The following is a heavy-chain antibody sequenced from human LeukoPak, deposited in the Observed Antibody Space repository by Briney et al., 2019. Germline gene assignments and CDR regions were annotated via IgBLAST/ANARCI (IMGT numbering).Heavy chain of an antibody. D-gene: IGHD3-22*01. CDR2: ISGSGGGT. CDR3: ARGSPFYESSGYQYYFDY. Sequence: GGSLRLSCAASGFTFSRYAMNWVRQSPGRGLGWVSAISGSGGGTYYADSVKGRFTISRDYSENTLYLQMNSLSAEDTAIYYCARGSPFYESSGYQYYFDYWGQGTLVTVSS. CDR1: GFTFSRYA. V-gene: IGHV3-23*01. J-gene: IGHJ4*02.